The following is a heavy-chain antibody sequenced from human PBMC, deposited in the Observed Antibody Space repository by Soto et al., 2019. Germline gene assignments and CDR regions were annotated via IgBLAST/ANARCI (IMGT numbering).Heavy chain of an antibody. J-gene: IGHJ4*02. CDR2: ISKDGSTI. Sequence: EAQLVESGGGFVQPGGSLRLSCAASGFTFSSYSMSWVRQAPGKGLEWMSYISKDGSTIYYADSVKGRFTISRDDAKSSLYLQINSLRDEDTAVYSCARGFSYASFDYWGQGTLVTVSS. D-gene: IGHD5-18*01. CDR1: GFTFSSYS. CDR3: ARGFSYASFDY. V-gene: IGHV3-48*02.